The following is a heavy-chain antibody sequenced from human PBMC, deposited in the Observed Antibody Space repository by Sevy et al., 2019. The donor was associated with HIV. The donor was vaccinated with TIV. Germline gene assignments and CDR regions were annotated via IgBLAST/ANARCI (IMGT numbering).Heavy chain of an antibody. D-gene: IGHD3-22*01. V-gene: IGHV3-33*01. CDR3: ARGADYFDSSGANFEY. Sequence: GGSLRLSCAASGFSFSNYGMHWVRQAPGKGLEWVARIWYDGSSKYYADSVKGRLTISRDNSKNTLSLQMNSLRAEDTAVYYCARGADYFDSSGANFEYWGQGTLVTVSS. J-gene: IGHJ4*02. CDR1: GFSFSNYG. CDR2: IWYDGSSK.